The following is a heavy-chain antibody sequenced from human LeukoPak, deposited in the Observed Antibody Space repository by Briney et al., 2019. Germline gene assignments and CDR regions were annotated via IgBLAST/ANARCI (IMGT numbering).Heavy chain of an antibody. CDR1: GGSFSGYY. CDR2: INHSGST. Sequence: PSETLSLTCAVYGGSFSGYYRSWIRQPPGKGLEWIGEINHSGSTNYNPSLKSRVTISVGTSKNQFSLKLSSVTAADTAVYYCRYGSSSDYDAFDIWGQGTMVTVSS. CDR3: RYGSSSDYDAFDI. D-gene: IGHD6-6*01. J-gene: IGHJ3*02. V-gene: IGHV4-34*01.